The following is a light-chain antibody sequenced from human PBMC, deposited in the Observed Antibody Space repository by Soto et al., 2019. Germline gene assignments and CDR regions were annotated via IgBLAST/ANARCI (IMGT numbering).Light chain of an antibody. Sequence: DIKMTQSPSTLSASVGDRVTITCRASQSISSWLAWYQQKPGKVPKLLIYKASSLESGVPSRFSGSGSGTEFTLTISSLQPDDFATYYCQQYITYSRTFGQGTKVEIK. CDR1: QSISSW. J-gene: IGKJ1*01. CDR2: KAS. V-gene: IGKV1-5*03. CDR3: QQYITYSRT.